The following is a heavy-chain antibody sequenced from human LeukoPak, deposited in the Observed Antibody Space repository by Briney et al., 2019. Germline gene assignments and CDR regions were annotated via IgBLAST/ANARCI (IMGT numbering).Heavy chain of an antibody. CDR1: GYTFTSYG. CDR2: ISAYNGNT. CDR3: ARDGEYSSSWAPYYYYYYMDV. Sequence: ASVKVSCKASGYTFTSYGISWVRQAPGQGLEWMGWISAYNGNTNYAQKLQGRVTMTTDTSTSTAYMELRSLRSDDTAVYYCARDGEYSSSWAPYYYYYYMDVWGKGTTVTVSS. V-gene: IGHV1-18*01. J-gene: IGHJ6*03. D-gene: IGHD6-6*01.